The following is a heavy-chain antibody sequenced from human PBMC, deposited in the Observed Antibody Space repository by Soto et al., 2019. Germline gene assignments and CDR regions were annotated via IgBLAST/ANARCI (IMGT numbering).Heavy chain of an antibody. V-gene: IGHV1-69*05. J-gene: IGHJ4*02. CDR3: ARESEDLTSNFDY. CDR1: GGTFSSYA. Sequence: GASVQVSCKASGGTFSSYAISWVRQAPGQRLEWMGGIIPIFGTANYAQKFQGRFTISRDNAKNSLYLEMNSLRAEDTAVYYCARESEDLTSNFDYWGQGTLVTVSS. CDR2: IIPIFGTA.